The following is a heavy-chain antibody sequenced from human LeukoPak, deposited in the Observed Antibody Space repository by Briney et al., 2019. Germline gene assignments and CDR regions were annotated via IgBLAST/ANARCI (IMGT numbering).Heavy chain of an antibody. CDR3: ARPRRVDSSGYYLDPFDI. J-gene: IGHJ3*02. CDR2: INHRGST. D-gene: IGHD3-22*01. V-gene: IGHV4-34*01. CDR1: GGSFSGYS. Sequence: SETLSLTCAVYGGSFSGYSWNWIRQPPGKGLEWIGNINHRGSTNYNSPLKSRVTISVDTSKNQFSLKLTSVTAADTALYYCARPRRVDSSGYYLDPFDIWGQGTMLTVSS.